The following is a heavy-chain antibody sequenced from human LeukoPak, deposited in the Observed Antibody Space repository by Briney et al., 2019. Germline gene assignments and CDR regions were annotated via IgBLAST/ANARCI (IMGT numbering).Heavy chain of an antibody. CDR1: GGTFSSYA. V-gene: IGHV1-69*04. D-gene: IGHD2-15*01. CDR2: IIPILGIA. Sequence: SVKVSCKASGGTFSSYAISWVRQAPGQGLEWMGRIIPILGIANYAQKFQGRVTITADKSTSTAYMELSSLRSEDTAVYYCARDRSEGYDALDIWGQGTMVTVSS. CDR3: ARDRSEGYDALDI. J-gene: IGHJ3*02.